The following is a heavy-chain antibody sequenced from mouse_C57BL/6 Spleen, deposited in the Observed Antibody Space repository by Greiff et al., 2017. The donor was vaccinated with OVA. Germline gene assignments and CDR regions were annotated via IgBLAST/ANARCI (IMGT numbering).Heavy chain of an antibody. J-gene: IGHJ3*01. D-gene: IGHD2-5*01. CDR2: IYPGSGNT. Sequence: QVQLQQSGAELVRPGASVKLSCKASGYTFTDYYINWVKQRPGQGLEWIARIYPGSGNTYYNEKFKGKATLTAEKSSSTAYMQLSSLTSEDSAVYFCARGSNYLFAYWGQGTLVTVSA. CDR3: ARGSNYLFAY. CDR1: GYTFTDYY. V-gene: IGHV1-76*01.